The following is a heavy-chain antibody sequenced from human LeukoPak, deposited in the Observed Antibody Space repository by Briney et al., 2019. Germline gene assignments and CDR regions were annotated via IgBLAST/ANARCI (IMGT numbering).Heavy chain of an antibody. J-gene: IGHJ3*02. CDR1: GGSISSGGYY. CDR3: ARDWRERRVLRFLEWLIPDI. V-gene: IGHV4-30-2*01. D-gene: IGHD3-3*01. CDR2: IYHSGST. Sequence: SQTLSLTCTVSGGSISSGGYYWSWIRQPPGKGLEWIGYIYHSGSTYYNPSLKSRVTISEDRSKNQFSLKLSSVTAADTAVYYCARDWRERRVLRFLEWLIPDIWGQGTMVTVSS.